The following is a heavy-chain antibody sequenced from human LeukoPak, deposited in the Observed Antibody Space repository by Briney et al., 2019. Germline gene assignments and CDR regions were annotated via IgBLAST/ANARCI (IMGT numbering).Heavy chain of an antibody. V-gene: IGHV3-23*01. Sequence: GGSLRLSCAASGFTFSSYGMSWVRQAPGKGLEWVSAISGSGGSTYYADSVKGRFTISRDNFKNTLYLQMNSLRAEDTAVYYCAKYRGSGSYYSDYWGQGTLVTVSS. J-gene: IGHJ4*02. CDR2: ISGSGGST. CDR1: GFTFSSYG. D-gene: IGHD1-26*01. CDR3: AKYRGSGSYYSDY.